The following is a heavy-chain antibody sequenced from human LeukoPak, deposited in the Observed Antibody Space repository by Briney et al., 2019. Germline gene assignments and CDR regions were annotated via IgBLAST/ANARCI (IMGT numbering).Heavy chain of an antibody. D-gene: IGHD2-15*01. Sequence: GGFLRLSCAASEFTFSSYAMYWVRQAPDQGLEWVALISYDGTNKYYADSVKGRFTISRDNSKNTLYLQMNSLRAEDTAVYYCAKDLWGFVEVAAILDYWGQGTLVTVSS. CDR3: AKDLWGFVEVAAILDY. CDR1: EFTFSSYA. V-gene: IGHV3-30*04. J-gene: IGHJ4*02. CDR2: ISYDGTNK.